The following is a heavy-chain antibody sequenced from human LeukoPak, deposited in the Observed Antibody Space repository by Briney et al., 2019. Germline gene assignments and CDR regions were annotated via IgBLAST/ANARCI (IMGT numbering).Heavy chain of an antibody. Sequence: PSETLSLTCNVSGGSISSSSHYWGWIRQPPGKGLEWIGSIYHSGSTYYNPSLKSRVTISGDTSKNQFSLKLSSVTAADTAVFYCARVRMTGYYNYYYYGMDVWGQGTTVTVSS. J-gene: IGHJ6*02. V-gene: IGHV4-39*01. CDR1: GGSISSSSHY. D-gene: IGHD3-9*01. CDR3: ARVRMTGYYNYYYYGMDV. CDR2: IYHSGST.